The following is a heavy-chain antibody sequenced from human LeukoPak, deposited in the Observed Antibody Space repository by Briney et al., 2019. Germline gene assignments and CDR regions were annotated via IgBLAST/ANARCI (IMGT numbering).Heavy chain of an antibody. CDR2: INHSGST. Sequence: SETLSLTCAVYGGSFSGYYWSWIRQPPGKGLEWIGEINHSGSTNYNPSLKSRVTISVDTSKNQFSLKLSSVTAADTAVYYCARFPLNYYGSGSYYPLEDYWGQGTLVTVSS. CDR1: GGSFSGYY. CDR3: ARFPLNYYGSGSYYPLEDY. J-gene: IGHJ4*02. D-gene: IGHD3-10*01. V-gene: IGHV4-34*01.